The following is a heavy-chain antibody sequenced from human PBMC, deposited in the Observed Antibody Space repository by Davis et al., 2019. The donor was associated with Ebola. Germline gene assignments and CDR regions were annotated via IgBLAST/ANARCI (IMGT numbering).Heavy chain of an antibody. CDR2: INAGNGNT. CDR3: AKEPYGGVGEYFQH. J-gene: IGHJ1*01. D-gene: IGHD4-23*01. Sequence: ASVKVSCKASGYTFTSYGISWVRQAPGQGLEWMGWINAGNGNTKYSQKFQGRVTITRDTSASTAYMELRSLRSDDTAVYYCAKEPYGGVGEYFQHWGQGTLVTVSS. V-gene: IGHV1-18*01. CDR1: GYTFTSYG.